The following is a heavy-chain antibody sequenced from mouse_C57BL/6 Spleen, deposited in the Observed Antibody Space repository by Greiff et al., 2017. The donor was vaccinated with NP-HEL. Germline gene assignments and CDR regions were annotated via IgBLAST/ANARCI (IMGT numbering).Heavy chain of an antibody. Sequence: VQLQESGAELVRPGSSVKLSCKASGYTFTSYWMHWVKQRPIQGLEWIGNIDPSDSETHYNQKFKDKATLTVDKSSSTAYMQLSSLTSEDSAVYYCAREEFRRGYFDYWGQGTTLTVSS. CDR3: AREEFRRGYFDY. CDR1: GYTFTSYW. V-gene: IGHV1-52*01. CDR2: IDPSDSET. J-gene: IGHJ2*01.